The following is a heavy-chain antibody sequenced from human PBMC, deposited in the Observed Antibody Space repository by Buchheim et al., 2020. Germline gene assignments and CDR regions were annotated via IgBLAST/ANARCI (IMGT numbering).Heavy chain of an antibody. V-gene: IGHV3-23*01. Sequence: EVQLLESGGGLVQPGGSLRLSCAASGFTFSSYAMSWVRQAPGKGLEWVSAISGSGGRTYYADSVKGRFTISRDNSKNTLYLQMNSLRAEETAVYYCAKGDCSGGSCYSSYYYYMDVWGKGTT. CDR2: ISGSGGRT. CDR1: GFTFSSYA. CDR3: AKGDCSGGSCYSSYYYYMDV. J-gene: IGHJ6*03. D-gene: IGHD2-15*01.